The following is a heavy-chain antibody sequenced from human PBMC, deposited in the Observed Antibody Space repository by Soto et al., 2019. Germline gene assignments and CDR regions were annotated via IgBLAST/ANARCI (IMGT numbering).Heavy chain of an antibody. CDR1: GFTFSSYA. CDR3: AKALVGEVGATDY. V-gene: IGHV3-23*01. Sequence: QPGGSMRLSCAASGFTFSSYAMSWVRQAPGKGLEWVSAISGRGGSTYYADSVKGRFTIARDNSRNTLYLQMNSLGAEDAALYYCAKALVGEVGATDYWGQGTLVTVSS. J-gene: IGHJ4*02. D-gene: IGHD1-26*01. CDR2: ISGRGGST.